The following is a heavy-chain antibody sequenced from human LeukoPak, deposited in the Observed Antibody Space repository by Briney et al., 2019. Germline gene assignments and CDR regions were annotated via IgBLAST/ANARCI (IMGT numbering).Heavy chain of an antibody. CDR1: GFTLNSYL. CDR3: ARSNPDRNALDL. J-gene: IGHJ3*01. Sequence: GGSLRLSCAASGFTLNSYLMSWVRQAPGRGLEWVANIKKDGSEENYLDSVKGRFTVSRDNAKNSLYLQMNSLRGEDTAVYYCARSNPDRNALDLWGQGTMVTISS. V-gene: IGHV3-7*01. D-gene: IGHD4-11*01. CDR2: IKKDGSEE.